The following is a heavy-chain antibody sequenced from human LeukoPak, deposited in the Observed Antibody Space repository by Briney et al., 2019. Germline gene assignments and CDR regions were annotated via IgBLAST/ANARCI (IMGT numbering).Heavy chain of an antibody. CDR3: ARDGQHSSTDYYMDV. CDR2: ISSSSSYI. V-gene: IGHV3-21*01. Sequence: GGSLRLSCAASGFTFSSYSMNWVRQAPGKGLEWVSSISSSSSYIYYADSVKGRFTISRDNAKNSLYLQMNSLRAEDTAVYYCARDGQHSSTDYYMDVWGKGTTVTVSS. CDR1: GFTFSSYS. D-gene: IGHD2-21*01. J-gene: IGHJ6*03.